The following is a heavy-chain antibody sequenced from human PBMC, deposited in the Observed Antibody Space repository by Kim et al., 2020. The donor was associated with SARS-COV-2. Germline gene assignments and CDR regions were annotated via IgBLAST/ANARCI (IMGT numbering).Heavy chain of an antibody. CDR1: GGSMNITSHY. Sequence: SETLSLTCTVSGGSMNITSHYWGWIRQPPGKGLEWIGNLYYRGGTSYNPSLQSRVTISADTSKNQFSLKLTSVTAADTAVYYCSRSRRHQLPHADYWGQGTLVTVSS. CDR2: LYYRGGT. J-gene: IGHJ4*02. V-gene: IGHV4-39*01. D-gene: IGHD2-2*01. CDR3: SRSRRHQLPHADY.